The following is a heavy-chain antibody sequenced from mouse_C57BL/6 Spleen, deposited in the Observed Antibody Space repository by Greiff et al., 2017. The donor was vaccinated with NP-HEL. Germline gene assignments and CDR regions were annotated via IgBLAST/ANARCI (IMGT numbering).Heavy chain of an antibody. CDR1: GFTFSSYA. CDR3: ARDYYSNYPYYFDY. V-gene: IGHV5-4*01. Sequence: DVQLVESGGGLVKPGGSLKLSCAASGFTFSSYAMSWVRQTPEKRLEWVATISDGGSYTYYPDNVKGRFTISRDNAKNNLYLQMSHLKSEDTAMYYCARDYYSNYPYYFDYWGQGTTLTVSS. CDR2: ISDGGSYT. J-gene: IGHJ2*01. D-gene: IGHD2-5*01.